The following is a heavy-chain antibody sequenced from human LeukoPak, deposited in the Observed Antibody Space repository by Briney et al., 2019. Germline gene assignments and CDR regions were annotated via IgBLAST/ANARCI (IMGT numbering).Heavy chain of an antibody. CDR1: GGSISSSY. V-gene: IGHV4-59*01. D-gene: IGHD4-23*01. CDR2: FSYSGNT. J-gene: IGHJ4*02. Sequence: SETLPLTCTVSGGSISSSYWSWLRQPPGKGLEWIGHFSYSGNTKYNPSLKSRVTISVDTSKNQFSLKLNSVTAADTAVYYCARASGSTVVNQSFDYWGQGTLVTVSS. CDR3: ARASGSTVVNQSFDY.